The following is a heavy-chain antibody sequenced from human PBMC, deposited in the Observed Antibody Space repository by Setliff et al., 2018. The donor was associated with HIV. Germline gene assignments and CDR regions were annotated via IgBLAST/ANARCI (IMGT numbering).Heavy chain of an antibody. CDR2: INHRGST. V-gene: IGHV4-39*07. J-gene: IGHJ4*02. Sequence: SETLSLTCTVSGGSISSGSYYWTWIRQSPGKGLEWIGEINHRGSTNYNPSLKSRVTMSINTSKKQFSLKLSSVTAADTAVYYCAREGRYFDWNFYFDFWGQGTLVTVSS. D-gene: IGHD3-9*01. CDR3: AREGRYFDWNFYFDF. CDR1: GGSISSGSYY.